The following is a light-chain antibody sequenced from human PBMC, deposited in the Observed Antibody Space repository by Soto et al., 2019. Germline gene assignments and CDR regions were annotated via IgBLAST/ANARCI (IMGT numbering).Light chain of an antibody. CDR1: QNIYTW. Sequence: DIQMTQSPSTLSASVGDTVTISCRASQNIYTWLAWYQQKQGEAPKLLIHDASSLETGVPSRFSGSGSGTEFTLTISNLQPDDFATYYCQHCNTYSNYFGQGTKLEIK. J-gene: IGKJ2*01. V-gene: IGKV1-5*01. CDR3: QHCNTYSNY. CDR2: DAS.